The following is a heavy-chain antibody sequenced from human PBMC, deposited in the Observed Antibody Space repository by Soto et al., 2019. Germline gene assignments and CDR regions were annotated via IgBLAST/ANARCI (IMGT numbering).Heavy chain of an antibody. CDR1: GFTFSSYG. CDR3: GRVPLDGNYANGVDV. CDR2: ISYDGSNK. J-gene: IGHJ6*02. D-gene: IGHD4-17*01. Sequence: LRLSCAASGFTFSSYGMHWVRQAPGKGLEWVAVISYDGSNKYYADSVKGRFTISRDNSKNTLYLQMNSLRAEDTAVYYCGRVPLDGNYANGVDVWGQGTTVTVSS. V-gene: IGHV3-30*03.